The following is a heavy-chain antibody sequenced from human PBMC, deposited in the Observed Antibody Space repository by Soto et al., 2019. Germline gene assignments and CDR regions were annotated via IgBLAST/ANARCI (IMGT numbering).Heavy chain of an antibody. CDR1: GGTFSSYS. V-gene: IGHV1-69*01. Sequence: QVQLVQSGAEVQKPGSSVKVSCKASGGTFSSYSINWVRQAPGQGLEWRGEIILIFGPENYAQKFQGRVTITAYESTSTAYMELSSLRSADTAVYYCARDGGRHSGGIDYWGQGTLVTVSS. J-gene: IGHJ4*02. CDR2: IILIFGPE. D-gene: IGHD1-26*01. CDR3: ARDGGRHSGGIDY.